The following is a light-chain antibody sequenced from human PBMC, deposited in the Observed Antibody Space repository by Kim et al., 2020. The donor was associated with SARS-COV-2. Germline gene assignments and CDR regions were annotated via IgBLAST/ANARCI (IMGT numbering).Light chain of an antibody. V-gene: IGKV3-20*01. J-gene: IGKJ1*01. CDR2: EAS. CDR1: QSVSRKY. CDR3: QQYDSSRRT. Sequence: SPSKTAPLSCRASQSVSRKYLAWYPQKPGQAPRLLIYEASIRATGIPNRFSGSGSGTDFTLTISRLEPEDSAVYFCQQYDSSRRTFGQGTKVEIK.